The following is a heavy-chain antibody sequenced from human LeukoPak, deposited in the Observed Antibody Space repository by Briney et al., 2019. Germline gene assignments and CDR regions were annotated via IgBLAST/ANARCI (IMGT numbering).Heavy chain of an antibody. V-gene: IGHV4-59*08. D-gene: IGHD4-17*01. Sequence: SDTLSLTCTVSGAPLNNYYWNWVRQPPGKELEWIGNVDYSGSTRYNPSLKSRATMSLDSSKNQCSLRLASVTAADMAVYYCAMQVGIYGDYNNLFDPWGEGARVTVPS. CDR1: GAPLNNYY. CDR3: AMQVGIYGDYNNLFDP. J-gene: IGHJ5*02. CDR2: VDYSGST.